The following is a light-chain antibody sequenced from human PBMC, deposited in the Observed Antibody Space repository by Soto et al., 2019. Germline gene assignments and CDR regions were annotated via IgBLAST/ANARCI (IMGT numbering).Light chain of an antibody. V-gene: IGLV1-44*01. Sequence: QSVLTQPPSASGTPGQRVTISCSGSSSNIGSNAVNWYQQLPGTAPKLLIYDDDQRPSGVPDRFSGSKSGTSASLAISGLQSEDEGDYYCAAWDDSLNALYVFGTGTKLIVL. CDR3: AAWDDSLNALYV. J-gene: IGLJ1*01. CDR1: SSNIGSNA. CDR2: DDD.